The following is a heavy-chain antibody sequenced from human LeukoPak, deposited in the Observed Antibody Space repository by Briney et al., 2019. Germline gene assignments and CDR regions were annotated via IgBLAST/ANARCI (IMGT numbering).Heavy chain of an antibody. D-gene: IGHD6-19*01. Sequence: ASVKVSCKASGYTFTSYYMHWVRQAPGQGLEWMGIINPSGGSTSYAQKFQGRVTMTRDTSTSTVYMELSSLRSEDTAVYYCARDRNTTNGSGWSTRSYGMDVWGQGTTVTVSS. J-gene: IGHJ6*02. CDR2: INPSGGST. V-gene: IGHV1-46*01. CDR3: ARDRNTTNGSGWSTRSYGMDV. CDR1: GYTFTSYY.